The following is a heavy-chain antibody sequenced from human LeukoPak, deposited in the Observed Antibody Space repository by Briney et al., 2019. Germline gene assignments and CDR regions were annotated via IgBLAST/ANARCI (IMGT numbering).Heavy chain of an antibody. J-gene: IGHJ4*02. D-gene: IGHD2-15*01. CDR3: ARDYCSGGSCYSYCRY. Sequence: ASVKVSCKASGYTFTGYYMHWVRQAPGQGLEWMGWTNPNSGGTNYAQKFQGRVTMTRDTSISTAYMELSRLRSDDTAVYYCARDYCSGGSCYSYCRYWGQGTLVTVSS. CDR2: TNPNSGGT. V-gene: IGHV1-2*02. CDR1: GYTFTGYY.